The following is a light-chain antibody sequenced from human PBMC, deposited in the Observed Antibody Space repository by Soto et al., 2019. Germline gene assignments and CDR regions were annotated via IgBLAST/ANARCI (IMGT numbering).Light chain of an antibody. CDR1: SSDVGGYNY. CDR2: EVT. Sequence: QSVLTQPPSASGSPGQSVTISCTGTSSDVGGYNYVSWYQQHPGKAPKLILYEVTTRPSGVPDRFSGSKSGNTASLTVSGLQAEDEADYYCSSFAGSTPYVLGTGTKLTVL. CDR3: SSFAGSTPYV. J-gene: IGLJ1*01. V-gene: IGLV2-8*01.